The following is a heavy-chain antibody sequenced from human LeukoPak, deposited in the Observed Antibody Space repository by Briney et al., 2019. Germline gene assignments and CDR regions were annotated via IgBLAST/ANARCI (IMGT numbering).Heavy chain of an antibody. Sequence: SETLSLTCTVSSGSISSTTYYWAWIRQPPGKGLEWIGEISHSGITNHSPSLKSQVTISADTSKNQFSLKLSSVTAADTAVYYCARRGVYYDSSGYHYYFDYWGQGTLVTVSS. V-gene: IGHV4-39*07. J-gene: IGHJ4*02. CDR3: ARRGVYYDSSGYHYYFDY. D-gene: IGHD3-22*01. CDR2: ISHSGIT. CDR1: SGSISSTTYY.